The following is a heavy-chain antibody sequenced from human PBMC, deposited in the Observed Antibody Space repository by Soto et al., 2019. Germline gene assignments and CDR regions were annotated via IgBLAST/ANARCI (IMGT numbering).Heavy chain of an antibody. V-gene: IGHV4-31*03. J-gene: IGHJ3*02. CDR2: IYYSGST. CDR3: ARDGVVDCTNGVCHDAFDI. D-gene: IGHD2-8*01. CDR1: GGSISSGGYY. Sequence: SETLSLTCTVSGGSISSGGYYWSWIRQHPGKGLEWIGYIYYSGSTYYNPSLKSRVTISVDTSKNQFSLKLSSVTAADTAVYYCARDGVVDCTNGVCHDAFDIWGQGTMVTVSS.